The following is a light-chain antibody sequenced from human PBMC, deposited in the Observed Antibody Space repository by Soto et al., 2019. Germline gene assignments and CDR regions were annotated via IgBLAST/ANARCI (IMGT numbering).Light chain of an antibody. CDR3: SSYTSSITRV. V-gene: IGLV2-14*01. CDR2: DVS. CDR1: SSDVGGYNY. J-gene: IGLJ1*01. Sequence: QPALTHPASVYGSPGQSIAISCTGTSSDVGGYNYVSWYQLHPDKAPKLIIYDVSNRPSGVSNRFSGSKSGNTASLTISGLQPEDEADYCCSSYTSSITRVFGTGTKVTV.